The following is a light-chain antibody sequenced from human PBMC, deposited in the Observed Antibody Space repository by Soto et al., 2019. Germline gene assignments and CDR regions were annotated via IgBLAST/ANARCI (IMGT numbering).Light chain of an antibody. CDR3: SSYTSTRTVV. CDR2: DVS. CDR1: SSDVGGYNY. V-gene: IGLV2-14*01. Sequence: SVPTQPASVSGSPGQSITISCTGTSSDVGGYNYVSWYQQHPDKAPKLMIYDVSNRPSGVSDRFSGSKSGNTASLTISGLQAEDEADYYCSSYTSTRTVVFGGGTKLTVL. J-gene: IGLJ2*01.